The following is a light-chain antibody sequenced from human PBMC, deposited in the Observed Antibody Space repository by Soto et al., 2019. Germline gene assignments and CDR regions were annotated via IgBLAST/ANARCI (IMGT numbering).Light chain of an antibody. CDR2: RAS. CDR3: QQYNNWPIT. J-gene: IGKJ5*01. CDR1: QSVGSL. V-gene: IGKV3-15*01. Sequence: EVVMTQSPATLSVSPWEGSTLSCRASQSVGSLVAWYQQKPGQAPRLLIYRASTRATGIAARFTGSGSGTEFTLTISSLQTEDFAVYYCQQYNNWPITFGPGTRLEIK.